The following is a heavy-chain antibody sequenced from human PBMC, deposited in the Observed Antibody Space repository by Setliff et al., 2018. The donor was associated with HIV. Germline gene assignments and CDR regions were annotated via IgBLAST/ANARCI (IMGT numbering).Heavy chain of an antibody. J-gene: IGHJ6*03. V-gene: IGHV3-48*01. CDR1: GFTFSSAW. CDR3: VKGAPDYDTNPFYYYFYMHV. D-gene: IGHD4-17*01. Sequence: GGSLRLSCAASGFTFSSAWINWLHQAPGKGLEWVGRISRTGSTVYYADSVKGRFTISRDNSQNALYLQMNSLRVDDTAIYYCVKGAPDYDTNPFYYYFYMHVWGKGTTVTVS. CDR2: ISRTGSTV.